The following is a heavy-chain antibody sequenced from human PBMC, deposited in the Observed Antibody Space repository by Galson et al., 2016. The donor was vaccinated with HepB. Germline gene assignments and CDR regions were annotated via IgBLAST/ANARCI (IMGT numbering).Heavy chain of an antibody. D-gene: IGHD1-26*01. CDR3: AIPSSGNFYFDY. CDR2: IIPIFGAA. V-gene: IGHV1-69*13. CDR1: GGTFSSPA. Sequence: SVKVSCKASGGTFSSPAISWVRQGPGQGLEWMGGIIPIFGAANYAQKFQGRVTITADGSTSTAYLELSSLKSGDTAVYYCAIPSSGNFYFDYWGQGTLVTVSS. J-gene: IGHJ4*02.